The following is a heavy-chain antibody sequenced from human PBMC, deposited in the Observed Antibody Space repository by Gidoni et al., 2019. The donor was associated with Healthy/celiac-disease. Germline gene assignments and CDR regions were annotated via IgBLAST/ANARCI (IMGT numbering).Heavy chain of an antibody. CDR1: GFSLSTSGMC. J-gene: IGHJ3*02. D-gene: IGHD6-19*01. CDR3: ARITGSSGLGYDAFDI. CDR2: IDWDDDK. Sequence: QVTLRESGPALVKPTQTLTLTCTFSGFSLSTSGMCVSWIRQPPGKALEWLARIDWDDDKYYSTSLKTRLTISKDTAKNQVVLTMTNMDPVDTATYYCARITGSSGLGYDAFDIWGQGTMVTVSS. V-gene: IGHV2-70*15.